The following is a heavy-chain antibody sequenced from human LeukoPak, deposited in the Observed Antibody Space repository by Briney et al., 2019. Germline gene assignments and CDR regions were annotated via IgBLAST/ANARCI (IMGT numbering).Heavy chain of an antibody. CDR3: AKDRVRGVNYYYGMDV. J-gene: IGHJ6*02. D-gene: IGHD3-10*01. CDR1: GYSFPTYW. V-gene: IGHV5-51*01. CDR2: IYPGDSET. Sequence: GESLKISCKGSGYSFPTYWIGWVRQMPGKGLEWMGIIYPGDSETRYSPSFQGQVTISADKSISTAYLQMNSLRAEDTAVYYCAKDRVRGVNYYYGMDVWVQGTTVTVSS.